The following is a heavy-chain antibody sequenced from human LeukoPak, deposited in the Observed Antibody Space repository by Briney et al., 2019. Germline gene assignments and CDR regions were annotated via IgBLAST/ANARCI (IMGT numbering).Heavy chain of an antibody. V-gene: IGHV3-33*01. Sequence: QAGRSLRLSCAASGFTFSSYAIHWVRQAPGKGLERVAVIWYDGSNEYYADSVKGRFTISRDNSKNTLYLQMNSLRAEDTAVYYCARDLVTRHYDILTGYFLSRGFDYWGQGTLVTVSS. CDR2: IWYDGSNE. CDR3: ARDLVTRHYDILTGYFLSRGFDY. D-gene: IGHD3-9*01. CDR1: GFTFSSYA. J-gene: IGHJ4*02.